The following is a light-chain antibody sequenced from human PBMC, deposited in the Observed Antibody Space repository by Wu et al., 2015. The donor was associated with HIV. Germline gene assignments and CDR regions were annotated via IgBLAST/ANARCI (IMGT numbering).Light chain of an antibody. Sequence: AIQITQSPSSLSASTGDTVNITCQTSQHIRTSLAWYRQKPGKVPELLIYAASTLQRGVPSRFSGSGSGTGFTLTISCLHSEDLATFYCQQYDTFPLTFGGGPKVDI. J-gene: IGKJ4*01. CDR3: QQYDTFPLT. CDR2: AAS. V-gene: IGKV1-8*01. CDR1: QHIRTS.